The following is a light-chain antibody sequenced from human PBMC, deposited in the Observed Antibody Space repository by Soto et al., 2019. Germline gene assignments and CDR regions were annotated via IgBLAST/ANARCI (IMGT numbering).Light chain of an antibody. CDR3: QHYVNWPLT. J-gene: IGKJ4*01. CDR2: AAS. V-gene: IGKV3-15*01. Sequence: VITQSPATLSVSPAEGATLSCRASQGIGNPLAWYQQKPGQTPRLLLYAASIRATGVPARFSGSGSGTDFTLPINSLQSEDFAVYYCQHYVNWPLTFGGGTKVDIK. CDR1: QGIGNP.